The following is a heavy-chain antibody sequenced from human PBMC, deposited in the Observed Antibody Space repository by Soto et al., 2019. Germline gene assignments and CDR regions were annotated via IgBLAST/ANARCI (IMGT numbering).Heavy chain of an antibody. Sequence: SETLSLSCTVSGGSINSDAYYWSWIRQPPGKGLEWIGHIYYSGRTYYNPSLESRLTISLDTSKNQFSLRLSSVTASDTAVYYCARDRSNSPDYFDYWGRGTLVTVSS. CDR1: GGSINSDAYY. V-gene: IGHV4-30-4*01. CDR2: IYYSGRT. CDR3: ARDRSNSPDYFDY. J-gene: IGHJ4*02. D-gene: IGHD6-6*01.